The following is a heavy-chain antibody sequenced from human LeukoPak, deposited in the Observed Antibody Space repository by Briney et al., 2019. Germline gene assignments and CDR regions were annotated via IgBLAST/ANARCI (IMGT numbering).Heavy chain of an antibody. CDR2: IKADGSVK. D-gene: IGHD2-21*01. CDR1: EFTFSTFW. J-gene: IGHJ3*02. Sequence: GGSLRLSCAASEFTFSTFWMSWVRQAPGKGLEWVANIKADGSVKHYVDSVEGLFSISRDNARSSLYLQMNSLRAEDTAVYYCVRDSDYQRNSGGLYAHYDALDIWGHGTMVTVSS. V-gene: IGHV3-7*01. CDR3: VRDSDYQRNSGGLYAHYDALDI.